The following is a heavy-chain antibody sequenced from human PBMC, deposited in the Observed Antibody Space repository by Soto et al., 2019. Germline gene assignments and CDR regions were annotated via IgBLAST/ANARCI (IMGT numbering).Heavy chain of an antibody. CDR1: GGSMNSYY. CDR3: ARGWCWSGSFYWFDP. CDR2: IYYSGSI. J-gene: IGHJ5*02. D-gene: IGHD3-3*01. Sequence: PSETLSLTCTVSGGSMNSYYWSWIRQPPGRGLEWIGYIYYSGSITYDPSLESRVAMSVDTSKNQFSLKLTSLTAADTAVYYCARGWCWSGSFYWFDPWGQGILVTVSS. V-gene: IGHV4-59*01.